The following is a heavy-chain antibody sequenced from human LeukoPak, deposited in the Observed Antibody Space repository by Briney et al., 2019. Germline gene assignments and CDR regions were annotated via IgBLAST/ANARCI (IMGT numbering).Heavy chain of an antibody. Sequence: GGSQRLSCAASGFSVSSKYMSWVRQAPGKGLEWVSVIYSGGNTKYADSVKGRFTISRDNTKNSLYLQMNSLRVEDTAVFYCARDQYDTGSRRGNFDPGGQGTLDIVPS. V-gene: IGHV3-53*01. CDR3: ARDQYDTGSRRGNFDP. CDR1: GFSVSSKY. J-gene: IGHJ5*02. D-gene: IGHD1-26*01. CDR2: IYSGGNT.